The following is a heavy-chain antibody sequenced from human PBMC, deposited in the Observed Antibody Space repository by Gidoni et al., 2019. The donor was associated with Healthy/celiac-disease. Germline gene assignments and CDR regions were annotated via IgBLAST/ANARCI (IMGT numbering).Heavy chain of an antibody. D-gene: IGHD6-25*01. CDR1: GFTFSSYS. J-gene: IGHJ4*02. Sequence: EVQLVESGGGLVKPGGSLRLSCAASGFTFSSYSMNWVRQAPGKGLEWVSSISSSSSYIYYADSVKGRFTISRDNAKNSLYLQMNSLRAEDTAVYYCARAPGAQGGYYFDYWGQGTLVTVSS. CDR2: ISSSSSYI. V-gene: IGHV3-21*01. CDR3: ARAPGAQGGYYFDY.